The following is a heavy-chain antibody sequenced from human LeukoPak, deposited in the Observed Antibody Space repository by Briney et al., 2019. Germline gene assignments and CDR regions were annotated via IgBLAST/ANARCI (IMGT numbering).Heavy chain of an antibody. V-gene: IGHV3-23*01. CDR2: ISNGGVTT. CDR1: GFTFGSYA. J-gene: IGHJ4*02. Sequence: PGGSLRLSCAASGFTFGSYAMSWVRQTAGKSLVWVSIISNGGVTTYYADSVRGRFTISRDNSKDLLYLQMDSLRAEDTAVYYCVKLSSGSGSSFGFDSWGLGTLVTVSS. CDR3: VKLSSGSGSSFGFDS. D-gene: IGHD6-13*01.